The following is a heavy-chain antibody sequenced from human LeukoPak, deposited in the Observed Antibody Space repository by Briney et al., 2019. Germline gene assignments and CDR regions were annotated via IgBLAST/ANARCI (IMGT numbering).Heavy chain of an antibody. Sequence: ASVKVSFKASGYTYTSYGFSWVRQAPGQGLAWMGWISAYNGNTNYAQKLQGRVTITTDTSTSTAYMELRSLRSDDTAVYYCARGGGRYYDFWSSNWFDPWGQGTLVTVSS. CDR2: ISAYNGNT. CDR3: ARGGGRYYDFWSSNWFDP. CDR1: GYTYTSYG. V-gene: IGHV1-18*01. J-gene: IGHJ5*02. D-gene: IGHD3-3*01.